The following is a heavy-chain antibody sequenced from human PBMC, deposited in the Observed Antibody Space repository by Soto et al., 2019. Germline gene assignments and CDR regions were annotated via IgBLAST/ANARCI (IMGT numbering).Heavy chain of an antibody. CDR2: IYWTDDK. CDR1: GFSLSTSGMG. CDR3: AHRKSSYYGSENTYYYGRDV. Sequence: QITLKESGPTLVKPTQTLTLTCTFSGFSLSTSGMGVAWIRQPPEKALEWLAVIYWTDDKRYSPSLKSRLTLTKDTSKNQVVLTMTDMDPVDTATYYCAHRKSSYYGSENTYYYGRDVWGQGTTVTVSS. D-gene: IGHD3-10*01. J-gene: IGHJ6*02. V-gene: IGHV2-5*01.